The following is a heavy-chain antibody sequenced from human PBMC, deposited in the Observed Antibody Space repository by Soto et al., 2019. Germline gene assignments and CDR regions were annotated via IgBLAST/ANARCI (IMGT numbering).Heavy chain of an antibody. Sequence: HVQLQESGPGLVKPSETLSLTCTVSGGSISNYYWSWIRQPPGKGLEWIGFMSYRGTTNYNPSLKSRVTISVDTSKNQFSLTLSSVTAADTAVYYWASRDSSSWSIDYWGQGTLVTVSS. J-gene: IGHJ4*02. CDR2: MSYRGTT. V-gene: IGHV4-59*08. D-gene: IGHD6-13*01. CDR1: GGSISNYY. CDR3: ASRDSSSWSIDY.